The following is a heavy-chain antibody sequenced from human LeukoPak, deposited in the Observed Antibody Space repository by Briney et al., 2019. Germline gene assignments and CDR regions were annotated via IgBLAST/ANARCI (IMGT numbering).Heavy chain of an antibody. J-gene: IGHJ4*02. Sequence: PGGSLRLSCAASGFTFSSYAMSWVRQAPGKGLEWVSIISGSGGSTYYADSVKGRFTISRDNSKNTLYLQMNSLRAEDTAVYYCAKDIEYSSSSMDYWGQGTLVTVSS. D-gene: IGHD6-6*01. CDR2: ISGSGGST. V-gene: IGHV3-23*01. CDR1: GFTFSSYA. CDR3: AKDIEYSSSSMDY.